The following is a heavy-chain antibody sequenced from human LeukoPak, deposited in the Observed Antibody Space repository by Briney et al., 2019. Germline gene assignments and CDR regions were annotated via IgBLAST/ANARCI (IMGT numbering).Heavy chain of an antibody. CDR3: VRVRGGSGRSYAADAFDI. V-gene: IGHV3-7*01. CDR2: INQDGSEK. D-gene: IGHD1-26*01. Sequence: GGSLRLSCAASGFTFSTYWMSWVRQAPGKGLQWVANINQDGSEKYYVDSVKGRFTISRDNAKSTLYLQMNSLRAEDTAVYYCVRVRGGSGRSYAADAFDIWGQGTMVTVS. J-gene: IGHJ3*02. CDR1: GFTFSTYW.